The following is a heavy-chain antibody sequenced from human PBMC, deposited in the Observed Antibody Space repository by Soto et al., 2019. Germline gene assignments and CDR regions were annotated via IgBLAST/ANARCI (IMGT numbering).Heavy chain of an antibody. CDR1: GFTFSSYA. Sequence: EVQLLESGGGLVQPGGSLRLSCAASGFTFSSYAMSWVRQAPGKGLEWVSAISGSGGSTYYADSVKGRFTLSRDNSKSTLYRQMHPRTAEDTSVYYCAQDKDGSGDSCPPFDYWGQGTLFTVSS. CDR2: ISGSGGST. D-gene: IGHD2-15*01. V-gene: IGHV3-23*01. J-gene: IGHJ4*02. CDR3: AQDKDGSGDSCPPFDY.